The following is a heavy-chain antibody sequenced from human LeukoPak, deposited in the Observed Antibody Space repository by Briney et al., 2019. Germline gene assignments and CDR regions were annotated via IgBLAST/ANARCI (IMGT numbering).Heavy chain of an antibody. CDR1: GFTFSSYS. CDR2: IRSSSSYI. V-gene: IGHV3-21*01. D-gene: IGHD3-3*01. J-gene: IGHJ4*02. CDR3: ARDLGFLPDY. Sequence: PGGSLRLSCAASGFTFSSYSMNWVRQAPGKGLEWVSSIRSSSSYIYYADSVKGRFTISRDNAKNSLYLQMNSLRAEDTAVYYCARDLGFLPDYWGQGTLVTVSS.